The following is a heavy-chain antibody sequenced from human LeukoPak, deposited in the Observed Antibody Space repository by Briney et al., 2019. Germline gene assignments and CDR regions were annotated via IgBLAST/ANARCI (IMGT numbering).Heavy chain of an antibody. Sequence: GGSLRLSCSVSGVTFRDYGMHWVRQAPGKGLEWVALISSDGIDKLYGPSVKGRFTISRDDSKSTLYLPMNSLTAEDTAVYYCTTKVMRGNLGDDYDDWGQGTLVTVSS. CDR3: TTKVMRGNLGDDYDD. V-gene: IGHV3-30*03. J-gene: IGHJ4*02. D-gene: IGHD5-12*01. CDR1: GVTFRDYG. CDR2: ISSDGIDK.